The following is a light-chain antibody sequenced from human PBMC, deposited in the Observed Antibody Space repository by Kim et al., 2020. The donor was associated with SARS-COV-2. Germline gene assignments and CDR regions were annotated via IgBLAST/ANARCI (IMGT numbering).Light chain of an antibody. J-gene: IGKJ5*01. Sequence: ASVGDRGTITGRASQDIRKDLGWYQENAGRAPKRLISGASSLQSGVTSRFSGSGSGTEFTLTISSVQPEDFATYYCVQHSTYPITFGQGTRREIK. CDR2: GAS. V-gene: IGKV1-17*01. CDR1: QDIRKD. CDR3: VQHSTYPIT.